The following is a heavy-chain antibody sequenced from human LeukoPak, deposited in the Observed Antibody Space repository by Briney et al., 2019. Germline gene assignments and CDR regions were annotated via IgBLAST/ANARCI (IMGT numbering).Heavy chain of an antibody. D-gene: IGHD3-16*01. V-gene: IGHV3-53*01. J-gene: IGHJ4*02. CDR1: GFTVSSNY. CDR2: IYSGGST. Sequence: GGSLRLSCAASGFTVSSNYMSWVRQAPGKGLEWVSVIYSGGSTYYADSVKARFTISRDNSKNTLYLQMNSLRAEDTAVYYCARDRLDGGRDYWGQGTLVTVSS. CDR3: ARDRLDGGRDY.